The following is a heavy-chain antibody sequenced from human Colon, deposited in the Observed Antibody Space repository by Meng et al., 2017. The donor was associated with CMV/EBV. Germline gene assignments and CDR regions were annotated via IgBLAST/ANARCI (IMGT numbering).Heavy chain of an antibody. Sequence: GESLKISCKASGFIFNNFAMYWVRQAPGKGLEWVTVIWYDGSKQYYADSVRGRFTISRDNSNNTLYLQMNSLRAEDTALYYCARAENIYDSSGPIDSWGQGTLVTVSS. D-gene: IGHD6-19*01. J-gene: IGHJ4*02. CDR3: ARAENIYDSSGPIDS. CDR2: IWYDGSKQ. V-gene: IGHV3-33*01. CDR1: GFIFNNFA.